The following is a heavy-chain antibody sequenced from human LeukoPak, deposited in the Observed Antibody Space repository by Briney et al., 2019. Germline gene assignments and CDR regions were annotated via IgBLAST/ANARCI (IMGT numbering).Heavy chain of an antibody. Sequence: GGSLRLSCAASGFTFSSYAMTWVRQAPGKGLEWVSSISGSGDNTYYADSVKGRFTVSRDNSKNTLYLQMNSLRAEDTAVYYCAKTPGDCTGGTCYSFDYWGQGSLVTVSS. CDR3: AKTPGDCTGGTCYSFDY. CDR2: ISGSGDNT. J-gene: IGHJ4*02. D-gene: IGHD2-15*01. V-gene: IGHV3-23*01. CDR1: GFTFSSYA.